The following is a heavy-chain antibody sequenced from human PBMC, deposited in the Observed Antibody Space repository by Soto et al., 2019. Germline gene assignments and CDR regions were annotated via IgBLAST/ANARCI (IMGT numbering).Heavy chain of an antibody. Sequence: ASVKVSCNASGGTFSSYAISWVREAPGQGLEWMGGIIPIFGTANYAQKFQGRVTITADESTSTAYMELSSLRSEDTAVYYCARRGYSYGYLFEYWGEGTLVTVS. CDR3: ARRGYSYGYLFEY. D-gene: IGHD5-18*01. CDR2: IIPIFGTA. J-gene: IGHJ4*02. CDR1: GGTFSSYA. V-gene: IGHV1-69*13.